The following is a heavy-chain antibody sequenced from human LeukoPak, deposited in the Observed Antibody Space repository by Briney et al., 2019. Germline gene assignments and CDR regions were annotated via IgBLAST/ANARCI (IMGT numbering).Heavy chain of an antibody. Sequence: ASVKVSCKASVYNFTNYGISWVRQAPGQGLEWMGWINTYNSNTNYAQKLQGRVTMTTDTSTSTAYMELRSLRSDDTAVYYCARGRYNWNWWGQGTLVTVSS. D-gene: IGHD1-1*01. CDR3: ARGRYNWNW. CDR2: INTYNSNT. CDR1: VYNFTNYG. V-gene: IGHV1-18*01. J-gene: IGHJ4*02.